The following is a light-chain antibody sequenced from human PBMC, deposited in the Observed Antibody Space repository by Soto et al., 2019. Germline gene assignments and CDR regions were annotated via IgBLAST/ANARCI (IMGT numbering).Light chain of an antibody. Sequence: EIVLTQSPGTLSLSPGERATLSCRASQSVSNYLAWYQRKPGQAPRLLIYGASSRVTGIPDRFSGSGSGTDFTFTISRLEPEDFAVYYCKQYGGSTGTFGKGTKVDIK. CDR3: KQYGGSTGT. V-gene: IGKV3-20*01. CDR1: QSVSNY. J-gene: IGKJ1*01. CDR2: GAS.